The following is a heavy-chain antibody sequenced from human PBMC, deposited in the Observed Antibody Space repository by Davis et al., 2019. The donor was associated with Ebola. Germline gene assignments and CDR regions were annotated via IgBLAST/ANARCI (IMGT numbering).Heavy chain of an antibody. Sequence: PGGSLRLSCVVSGFTFITYGMHWVRQAPGKGLEWVAFISYDGSIEYYADSVKGRFPISRDNSKSTLYLQMNSLRDEDTAVYYCAKDGGWGGNGNYWKFCDFWGQGTLVTVSS. D-gene: IGHD1-26*01. J-gene: IGHJ4*02. CDR1: GFTFITYG. CDR3: AKDGGWGGNGNYWKFCDF. V-gene: IGHV3-30*02. CDR2: ISYDGSIE.